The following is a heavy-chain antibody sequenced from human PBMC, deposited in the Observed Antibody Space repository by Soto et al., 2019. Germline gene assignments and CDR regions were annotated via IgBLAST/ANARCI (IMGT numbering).Heavy chain of an antibody. CDR2: IYYSGST. CDR1: GGSISSSSYY. Sequence: LSLTCTVSGGSISSSSYYWGWIRQPPGKGLEWIGSIYYSGSTYYNPSLKSRVTISVDTSKKQFSLKLSSVTAADTAVYYCARHIEEGIAANNAFDIWGQGTMVTV. V-gene: IGHV4-39*01. D-gene: IGHD6-13*01. CDR3: ARHIEEGIAANNAFDI. J-gene: IGHJ3*02.